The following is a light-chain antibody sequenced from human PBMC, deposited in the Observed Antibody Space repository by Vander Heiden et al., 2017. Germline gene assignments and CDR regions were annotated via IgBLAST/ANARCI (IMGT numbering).Light chain of an antibody. CDR2: GAS. CDR3: QQYNNWPET. J-gene: IGKJ1*01. CDR1: QSVSSN. Sequence: EIVMTPSPATLSVSPGERATLSFRASQSVSSNLAWYQQKPGQAPRLLIYGASTRATGIPARFSGSGSGTEFTLTISSLQSEDFAVYYCQQYNNWPETFGQGNKVEIK. V-gene: IGKV3-15*01.